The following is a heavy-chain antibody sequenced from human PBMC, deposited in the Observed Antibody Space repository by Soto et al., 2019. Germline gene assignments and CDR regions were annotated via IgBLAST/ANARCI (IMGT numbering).Heavy chain of an antibody. J-gene: IGHJ4*02. D-gene: IGHD2-15*01. V-gene: IGHV4-31*03. CDR2: IYYSGST. Sequence: QVQLQESGPGLVKPSQTLSLTCTVSGGSISSGGYYWSWIRQHPGKGLEWIGYIYYSGSTYYNPSRKSRLPISVDTSKNQFSLKLSSVTAADTAVYYCARWADGGNSYDYWGQGTLVTVSS. CDR1: GGSISSGGYY. CDR3: ARWADGGNSYDY.